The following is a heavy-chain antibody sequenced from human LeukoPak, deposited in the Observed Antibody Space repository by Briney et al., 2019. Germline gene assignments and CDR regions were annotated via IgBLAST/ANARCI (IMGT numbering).Heavy chain of an antibody. Sequence: GGTLRLSCAASGFTFSSYGMSWDRQASGKGLEWVSAITGSGGTTYYADSVKGRFTISRDNSKNTLYMQMNSLRAGDTAVYYCAKDRLGAILYFDYWGQGTLVTVSS. J-gene: IGHJ4*02. D-gene: IGHD1-26*01. CDR2: ITGSGGTT. CDR3: AKDRLGAILYFDY. V-gene: IGHV3-23*01. CDR1: GFTFSSYG.